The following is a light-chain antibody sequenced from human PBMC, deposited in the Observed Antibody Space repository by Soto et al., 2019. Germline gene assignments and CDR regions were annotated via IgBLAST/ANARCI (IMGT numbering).Light chain of an antibody. Sequence: EIVLTQSPATLSVSPGERAALSCRASQSVSTNLAWYQQKPGQPPRLLMYFASTRATAVPARFTAGGSGTEFTLTISSLQSDDLAVYYCQQYDKWPRTFGQGTKVDIK. CDR1: QSVSTN. V-gene: IGKV3-15*01. CDR3: QQYDKWPRT. J-gene: IGKJ1*01. CDR2: FAS.